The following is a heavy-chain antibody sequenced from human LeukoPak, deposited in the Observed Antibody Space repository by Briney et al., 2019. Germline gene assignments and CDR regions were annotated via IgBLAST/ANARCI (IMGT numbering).Heavy chain of an antibody. CDR3: ARSPGQSLRSAWFDP. V-gene: IGHV4-61*02. Sequence: SETLSLTCSVSGGSISSSNYYWSWIRQPAGKGLEWIGRIYTSESTNYNPSLKSRVTISVDTSRNQFSLKLSSVTAADTAVYYCARSPGQSLRSAWFDPWGQGTLVTVSS. CDR1: GGSISSSNYY. J-gene: IGHJ5*02. CDR2: IYTSEST. D-gene: IGHD4-17*01.